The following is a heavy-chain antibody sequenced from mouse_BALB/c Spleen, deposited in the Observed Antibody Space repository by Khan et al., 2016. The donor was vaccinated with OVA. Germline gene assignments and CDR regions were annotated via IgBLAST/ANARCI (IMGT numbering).Heavy chain of an antibody. CDR3: ARDRIDY. CDR1: GYTFTTYW. V-gene: IGHV1-7*01. J-gene: IGHJ2*01. Sequence: QVHVKQSGAELAKPGASVKMSCKASGYTFTTYWMHWVKQRPGQGLEWIGYINPTSGYTDYNEKFKDKATLSADKSSNTAYMQLSSLTSEDSAVYYCARDRIDYWGQGTTLTVSS. CDR2: INPTSGYT.